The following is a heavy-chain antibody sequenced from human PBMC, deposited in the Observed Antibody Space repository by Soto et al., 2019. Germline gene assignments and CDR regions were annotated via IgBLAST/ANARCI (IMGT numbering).Heavy chain of an antibody. D-gene: IGHD6-13*01. J-gene: IGHJ4*02. Sequence: EVQLVESGGGLVQPGGSLKLSCAASGFTFSGSAMHWVRQASGKGLEWVGRIRSKANSYATAYAASVKGRFTISRDDSKNTAYLQMNSLKTEDTAVYYCIAAAGPGGGSRGQGTLVTVSS. CDR1: GFTFSGSA. CDR2: IRSKANSYAT. CDR3: IAAAGPGGGS. V-gene: IGHV3-73*01.